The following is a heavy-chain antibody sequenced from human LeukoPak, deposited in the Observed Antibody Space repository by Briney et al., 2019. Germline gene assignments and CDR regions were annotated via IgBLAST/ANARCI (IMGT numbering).Heavy chain of an antibody. CDR2: INHSGST. Sequence: PSETLSLTCAVSGGSISGYYWSWIRQPPGKGLEWIGEINHSGSTNYNPSLKSRVTISVDTSKNQFSLKLSSVTAADTAVYYCARGEIQLWLHRFDYWGQGTLVTVSS. CDR1: GGSISGYY. D-gene: IGHD5-18*01. V-gene: IGHV4-34*01. J-gene: IGHJ4*02. CDR3: ARGEIQLWLHRFDY.